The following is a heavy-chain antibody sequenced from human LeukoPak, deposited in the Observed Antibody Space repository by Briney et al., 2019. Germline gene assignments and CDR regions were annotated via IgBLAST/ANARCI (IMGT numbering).Heavy chain of an antibody. J-gene: IGHJ3*02. V-gene: IGHV4-59*01. D-gene: IGHD6-19*01. Sequence: SETLSLTCTVSGGSISSYYWSWIRQPPGKGLEWIGYIYYSGSTNYNPSLKSRVTISVDTSKNQFSLKLSSVTAADTAVYYCARVNPRIAVAGTGNDAFDIWGQGTMVTVSS. CDR1: GGSISSYY. CDR2: IYYSGST. CDR3: ARVNPRIAVAGTGNDAFDI.